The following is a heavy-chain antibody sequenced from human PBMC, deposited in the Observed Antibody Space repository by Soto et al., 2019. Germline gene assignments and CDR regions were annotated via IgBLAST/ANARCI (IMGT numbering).Heavy chain of an antibody. CDR1: GYTFTGYY. CDR2: INPNSGGT. J-gene: IGHJ4*02. Sequence: ASVKVSCKASGYTFTGYYMHCVLQSPGQGLEWMGCINPNSGGTNYAQKFQGRVTMTRDTSISTAYMELSRLRSDDTAVYYCARGRQWRTGLVSNYWGQGTLVTVSS. V-gene: IGHV1-2*02. CDR3: ARGRQWRTGLVSNY. D-gene: IGHD6-19*01.